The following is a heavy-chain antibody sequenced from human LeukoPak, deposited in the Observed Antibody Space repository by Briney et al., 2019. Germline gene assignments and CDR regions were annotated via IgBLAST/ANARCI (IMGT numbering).Heavy chain of an antibody. Sequence: PGGSLRLSCAASGFTFSSYAMSWVRQAPGKGLERVSTVSTSGGSTYYADSVKGRFTISSDKSKNTLYLQMDSLRAEDTAVYYCAKTLPSSWYSFDYWGQGTLVTVSS. CDR2: VSTSGGST. D-gene: IGHD6-13*01. CDR1: GFTFSSYA. J-gene: IGHJ4*02. CDR3: AKTLPSSWYSFDY. V-gene: IGHV3-23*01.